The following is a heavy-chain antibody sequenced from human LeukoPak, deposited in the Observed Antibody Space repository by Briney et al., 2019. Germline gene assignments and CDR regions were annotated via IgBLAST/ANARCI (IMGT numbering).Heavy chain of an antibody. D-gene: IGHD3-3*01. CDR3: ARDQSDVSGYYPYLDY. V-gene: IGHV3-48*01. CDR2: MGSSGKTI. CDR1: GFTFSGYS. J-gene: IGHJ4*02. Sequence: PGGSLRLSCAASGFTFSGYSMNWVRQAPGKGLEWISYMGSSGKTICYADSVKGRFTISRDNAKNSLYLQMNSLTVEDTAVYYCARDQSDVSGYYPYLDYWGQGTLVTVSS.